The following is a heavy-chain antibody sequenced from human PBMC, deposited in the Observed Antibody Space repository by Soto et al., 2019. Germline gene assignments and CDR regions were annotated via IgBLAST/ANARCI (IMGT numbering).Heavy chain of an antibody. CDR3: AGGMAGLDV. J-gene: IGHJ6*02. V-gene: IGHV3-74*01. CDR2: INSDGSHT. Sequence: VQLVESGGGLVQPGGSLRLSCAASGLTFSMYWMHWVRQVPGKGLDWVSRINSDGSHTIYVDSVKGRFTISRDNDKKMLFLQMHSLRAEDTAVYYCAGGMAGLDVWGQGTTVTVSS. CDR1: GLTFSMYW.